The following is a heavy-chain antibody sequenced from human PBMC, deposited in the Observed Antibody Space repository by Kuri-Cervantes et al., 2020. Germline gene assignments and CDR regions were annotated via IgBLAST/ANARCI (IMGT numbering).Heavy chain of an antibody. V-gene: IGHV3-15*01. CDR1: GFTFRNAW. CDR3: TTDSSSGWYNAFDI. D-gene: IGHD6-19*01. Sequence: GSPKLSRAASGFTFRNAWMSWGRQAPGKGLEWVGRIKSKTDGGTTDYAAPVKGRFTISRDDSKNTLYLQMNSLKTEDTAVYYCTTDSSSGWYNAFDIWGQGTMVTVSS. CDR2: IKSKTDGGTT. J-gene: IGHJ3*02.